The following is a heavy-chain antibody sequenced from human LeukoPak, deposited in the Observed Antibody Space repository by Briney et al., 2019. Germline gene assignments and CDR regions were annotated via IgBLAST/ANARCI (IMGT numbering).Heavy chain of an antibody. V-gene: IGHV1-18*04. CDR2: ISTTDRNT. CDR3: ERWRHNGNWYSGAFDV. CDR1: GYTFTTYG. Sequence: GASVKVSCKASGYTFTTYGISWVRQAPGQGPEWMGWISTTDRNTNYAQKFQGRVTMTTDTSTNTAYMELRRLASYDAAVYYCERWRHNGNWYSGAFDVWGGGTMVTVSS. D-gene: IGHD6-13*01. J-gene: IGHJ3*01.